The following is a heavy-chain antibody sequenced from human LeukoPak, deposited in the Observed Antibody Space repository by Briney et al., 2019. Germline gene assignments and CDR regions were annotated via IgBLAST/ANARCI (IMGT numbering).Heavy chain of an antibody. CDR2: IYYSGST. Sequence: SETLSLTCTVSGGSISSSSYYWGWIRQPPGKGLEWIGSIYYSGSTYYSPSLKSRVTISVDTSKNQFSLKLSSVTAADTAVYYCARGARAGYNLEPFDYWGQGTLVTVSS. J-gene: IGHJ4*02. CDR1: GGSISSSSYY. D-gene: IGHD5-24*01. CDR3: ARGARAGYNLEPFDY. V-gene: IGHV4-39*01.